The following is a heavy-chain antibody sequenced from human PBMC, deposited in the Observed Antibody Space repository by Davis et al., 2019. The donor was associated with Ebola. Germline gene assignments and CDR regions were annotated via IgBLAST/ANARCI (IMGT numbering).Heavy chain of an antibody. V-gene: IGHV3-23*01. J-gene: IGHJ6*02. CDR1: GFTFSSYA. CDR3: AVGGYYYYYYYGMDV. Sequence: PGGSLRLSCAASGFTFSSYAMSWVRQAPGKGLEWVSAISGSGGSTYYADSVKGRFTISRDNSKNTLYLQMNSLRAEDTAVYYCAVGGYYYYYYYGMDVWGQGTTVTVSS. CDR2: ISGSGGST. D-gene: IGHD3-22*01.